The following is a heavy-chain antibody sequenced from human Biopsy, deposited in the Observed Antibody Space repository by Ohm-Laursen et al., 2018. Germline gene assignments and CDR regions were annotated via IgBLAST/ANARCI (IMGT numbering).Heavy chain of an antibody. CDR3: ARDPSFGTVSDY. Sequence: RSLRLSCAASGFAFSYYGLHWARQTPGKGLQWVAVMWSDGINKNYADSVKGRFTISRDNAKNSLYLQINSLRAEDTAVYYCARDPSFGTVSDYWGQGTLVTVSS. D-gene: IGHD1/OR15-1a*01. J-gene: IGHJ4*02. CDR2: MWSDGINK. CDR1: GFAFSYYG. V-gene: IGHV3-33*01.